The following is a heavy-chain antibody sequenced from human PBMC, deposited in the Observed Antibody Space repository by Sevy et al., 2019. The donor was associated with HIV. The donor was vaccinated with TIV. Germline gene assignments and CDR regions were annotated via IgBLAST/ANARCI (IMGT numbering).Heavy chain of an antibody. CDR1: GGSFSGYY. J-gene: IGHJ6*02. Sequence: SETLSLTCAVYGGSFSGYYWSWIRQPPGKGLEWIGEINHSGSTNYNPSLKSRVTISVDTYKNQFSLKLSSVTAADTAVYYCARERFGGYYYYGMDVWGQGTTVTVSS. D-gene: IGHD3-10*01. V-gene: IGHV4-34*01. CDR2: INHSGST. CDR3: ARERFGGYYYYGMDV.